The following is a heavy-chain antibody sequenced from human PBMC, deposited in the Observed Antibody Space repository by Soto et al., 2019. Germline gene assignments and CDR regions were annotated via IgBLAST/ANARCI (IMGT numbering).Heavy chain of an antibody. CDR3: ARTGGVMATVIGRAFDI. CDR1: GGTFSSYA. V-gene: IGHV1-69*01. J-gene: IGHJ3*02. CDR2: IIPIFGTA. D-gene: IGHD5-18*01. Sequence: QVQLVQSGAEVKKPGSSVKVSCKASGGTFSSYAISWVRQAPGQGLEWMGGIIPIFGTANYAQKVQGRVTITAVESTSTAYMELRSLRSEDTAVYYCARTGGVMATVIGRAFDIWGQGTMVTVSS.